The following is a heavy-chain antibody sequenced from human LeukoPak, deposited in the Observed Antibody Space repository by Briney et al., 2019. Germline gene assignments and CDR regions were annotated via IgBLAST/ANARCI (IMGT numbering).Heavy chain of an antibody. CDR2: IIPIFGTA. V-gene: IGHV1-69*13. CDR3: AIRPKPLTGYYYDSSGPLGI. Sequence: SVKVSCKASGGTFGSYAISWVRQAPGQGLEWMGGIIPIFGTANYAQKFQGRVTITADESTSTAYMELSSLRSDDTAVYYCAIRPKPLTGYYYDSSGPLGIWGQGTMVTVSS. CDR1: GGTFGSYA. J-gene: IGHJ3*02. D-gene: IGHD3-22*01.